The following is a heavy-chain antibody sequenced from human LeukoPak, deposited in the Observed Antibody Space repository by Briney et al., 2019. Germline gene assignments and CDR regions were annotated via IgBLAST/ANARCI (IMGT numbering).Heavy chain of an antibody. V-gene: IGHV1-8*01. CDR1: GYTFTSYD. CDR2: MKNKRGNT. Sequence: ASVKVSWKASGYTFTSYDMKWVRQAPGQGVEWMGWMKNKRGNTGYAQKFQRRVTMTRNTSISTAYMELSSLRSEDTAVYYCARGPLLVPLAHYYYYMDVWGKGTTVTVSS. J-gene: IGHJ6*03. CDR3: ARGPLLVPLAHYYYYMDV. D-gene: IGHD3-10*01.